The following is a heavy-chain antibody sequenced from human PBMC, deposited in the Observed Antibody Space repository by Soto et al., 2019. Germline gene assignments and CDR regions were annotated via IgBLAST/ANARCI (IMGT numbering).Heavy chain of an antibody. Sequence: QVQLQESGPGLVKPSETLSLTCTVSGGSISSYYWSWIRQPPGKGLEWIGYIYYSGSTNYNPSLNSRVTISVDTSKNQFSLKLSSVTAADTAVYYCARMSSLMVRGVIMTYWFDPWGQGTLVTVSS. CDR2: IYYSGST. V-gene: IGHV4-59*01. CDR1: GGSISSYY. D-gene: IGHD3-10*01. J-gene: IGHJ5*02. CDR3: ARMSSLMVRGVIMTYWFDP.